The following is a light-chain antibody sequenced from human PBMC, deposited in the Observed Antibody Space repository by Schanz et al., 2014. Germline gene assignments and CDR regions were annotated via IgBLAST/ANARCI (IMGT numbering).Light chain of an antibody. Sequence: QSALTQPASVSGSPGQSITISCTGTSSDVGVYKLVSWYQHLPGKAPKLIIYDVSNRPSGVSNRFSGSKSGNTASLTISGLQAEDEADYYCSSHTSSNSLVFGGGTKLTVL. CDR3: SSHTSSNSLV. CDR2: DVS. CDR1: SSDVGVYKL. V-gene: IGLV2-14*03. J-gene: IGLJ3*02.